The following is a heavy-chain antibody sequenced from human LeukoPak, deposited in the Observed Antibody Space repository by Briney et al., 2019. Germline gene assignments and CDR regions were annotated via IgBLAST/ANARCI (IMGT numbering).Heavy chain of an antibody. CDR1: GGSISSSSYF. J-gene: IGHJ4*02. Sequence: SETLSLTCTVSGGSISSSSYFWGWIRQPPGKGLEWIGSIYYGGSTYYNPSLKRRVTISVDTSKNQFSLKLSSVTAADTAVYYCARGPRSPSIVVVIASRFDYWGQGTLVTVSS. CDR3: ARGPRSPSIVVVIASRFDY. V-gene: IGHV4-39*07. CDR2: IYYGGST. D-gene: IGHD2-21*01.